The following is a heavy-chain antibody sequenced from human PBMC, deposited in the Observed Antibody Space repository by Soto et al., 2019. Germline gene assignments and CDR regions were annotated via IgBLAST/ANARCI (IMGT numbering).Heavy chain of an antibody. J-gene: IGHJ4*02. CDR2: ISYDGSNK. CDR1: GFTFSSYG. Sequence: QVQLVESGGGVVQPGRSLRLSCAASGFTFSSYGIHWVRQAPGKGLEWVAVISYDGSNKYYADSVKGRFTISRDNYKXXLYLQMNSLRAEDTAVYYCAKDHYDTLTGYYGPDYWGQGTLVTVSS. CDR3: AKDHYDTLTGYYGPDY. V-gene: IGHV3-30*18. D-gene: IGHD3-9*01.